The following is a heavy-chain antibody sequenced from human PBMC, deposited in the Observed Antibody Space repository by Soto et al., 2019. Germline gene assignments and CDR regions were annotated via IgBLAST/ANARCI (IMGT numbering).Heavy chain of an antibody. Sequence: QVQLVESGGGVVRPGRSLRLSCAASGFTFSSYAMHWVRQAPGKGLEWVAVISYDGSNKYYADSVKGRFTISRDNSKNTLYLQMNSLRAEDTAVYYCARDVGGVNYYYGMDVWGQGTTVTVSS. D-gene: IGHD3-16*01. V-gene: IGHV3-30-3*01. J-gene: IGHJ6*02. CDR3: ARDVGGVNYYYGMDV. CDR2: ISYDGSNK. CDR1: GFTFSSYA.